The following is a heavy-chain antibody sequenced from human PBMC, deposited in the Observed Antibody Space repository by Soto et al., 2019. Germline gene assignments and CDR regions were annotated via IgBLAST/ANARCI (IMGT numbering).Heavy chain of an antibody. D-gene: IGHD2-2*01. CDR1: GFTFRSYA. CDR3: TKVLGYCTSSSCSRDYYYYYGMDV. Sequence: GGSLRLSCAASGFTFRSYAMSWVRQAPGKGLEWVSGISGSGGSTYYADSVKGRFTISRDNSKNTLYLQMNSLRAEDTAVYYCTKVLGYCTSSSCSRDYYYYYGMDVWGQGATVTVSS. V-gene: IGHV3-23*01. J-gene: IGHJ6*02. CDR2: ISGSGGST.